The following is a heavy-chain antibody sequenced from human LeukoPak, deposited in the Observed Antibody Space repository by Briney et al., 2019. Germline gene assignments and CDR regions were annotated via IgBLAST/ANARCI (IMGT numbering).Heavy chain of an antibody. D-gene: IGHD6-13*01. J-gene: IGHJ1*01. V-gene: IGHV3-43*01. CDR2: ISWDGDST. Sequence: GGSLRLSCAASGFTFDDYTMHWVRQAPGKGLEWVSLISWDGDSTYYADSVKGRFTISRDNSKNSLYPQMNSLRTEDTALYYCAKDIAPGEAAAGTGYFQHWGQGTLVTVSS. CDR3: AKDIAPGEAAAGTGYFQH. CDR1: GFTFDDYT.